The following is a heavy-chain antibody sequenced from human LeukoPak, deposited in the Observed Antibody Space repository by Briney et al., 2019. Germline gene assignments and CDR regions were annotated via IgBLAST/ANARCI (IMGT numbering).Heavy chain of an antibody. Sequence: PGGSLRLSCAASGFTFDDYGMSWVRQAPGKGLEWVSGINWNGGSTGYADSVKGRFTISRDNAKNSLYLQMNSLRAEDTALYYCARELGGHDFWSGYYFDYWGQGTLVTVSS. CDR2: INWNGGST. D-gene: IGHD3-3*01. J-gene: IGHJ4*02. CDR3: ARELGGHDFWSGYYFDY. CDR1: GFTFDDYG. V-gene: IGHV3-20*04.